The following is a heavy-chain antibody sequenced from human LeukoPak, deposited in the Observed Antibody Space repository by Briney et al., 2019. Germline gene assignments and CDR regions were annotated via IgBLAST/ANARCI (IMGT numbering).Heavy chain of an antibody. Sequence: GSLRLSCAASGFTFSSYDMSWIRQPAGKGLEWIGRIYTSGSTNYNPSLKSRVTMSVDTSKNQFSLKLSSVTAADTAVYYCARAGGSYGPFDYWGQGTLVTVSS. CDR2: IYTSGST. J-gene: IGHJ4*02. CDR1: GFTFSSYD. V-gene: IGHV4-4*07. CDR3: ARAGGSYGPFDY. D-gene: IGHD1-26*01.